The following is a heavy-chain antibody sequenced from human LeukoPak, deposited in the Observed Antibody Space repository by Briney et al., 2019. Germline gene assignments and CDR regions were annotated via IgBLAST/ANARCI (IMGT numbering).Heavy chain of an antibody. V-gene: IGHV3-48*01. CDR2: ISSSSSPI. J-gene: IGHJ6*02. Sequence: GGSLRLSCAASGFTFINYTMNWVRQAPGKGLEWISYISSSSSPIYYADSVKGRFTISRDNSKNTLYLQMNSLRAEDTAVYYCAKDPTGKLWFDPYYYGMDVWGQGTTVTVSS. CDR3: AKDPTGKLWFDPYYYGMDV. D-gene: IGHD3-10*01. CDR1: GFTFINYT.